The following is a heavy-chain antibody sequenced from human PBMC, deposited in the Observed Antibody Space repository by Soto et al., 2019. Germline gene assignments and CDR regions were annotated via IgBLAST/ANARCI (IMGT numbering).Heavy chain of an antibody. J-gene: IGHJ4*02. Sequence: QVQLQESGPGLVKPSQTLSLTCTVSGGSISSGNYYWSWIRQPPGKGLEWIGFISYSGTTHYSASLRSRVSISVDTSKKQFSLDLSSVTAAGTAVYYCATMGTPVTGLYYFDYWGQGTLVTVSS. CDR2: ISYSGTT. CDR1: GGSISSGNYY. D-gene: IGHD4-17*01. V-gene: IGHV4-30-4*01. CDR3: ATMGTPVTGLYYFDY.